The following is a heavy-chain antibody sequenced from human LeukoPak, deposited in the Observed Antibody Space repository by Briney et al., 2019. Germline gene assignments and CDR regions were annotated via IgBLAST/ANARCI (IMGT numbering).Heavy chain of an antibody. J-gene: IGHJ4*02. V-gene: IGHV1-2*02. CDR2: INPNSGGT. CDR1: GYTFTGYY. D-gene: IGHD1-14*01. CDR3: ARVTSGRRYFDY. Sequence: ASVKVSCKASGYTFTGYYMHWVRQAPGQGLEWMGWINPNSGGTNYAQKFQGRVTMTRDTSISTAYMEPSRLRSDDTAVYYCARVTSGRRYFDYWGQGTLVTVSS.